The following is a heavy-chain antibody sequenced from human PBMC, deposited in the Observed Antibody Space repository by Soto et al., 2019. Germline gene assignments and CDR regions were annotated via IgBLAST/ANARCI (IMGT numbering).Heavy chain of an antibody. Sequence: QINLIESGPTLVKPTQTLTLTCTFSGFSLSTSGAAVGWVRQPRGRALEWLALIYWDGDKRYNASLGNRLTITKDTSMNQVVLTLTNVDPADTATYYCAHRATMTIFELIIDNGIWFDPWGQGTRVIVSS. CDR2: IYWDGDK. V-gene: IGHV2-5*02. J-gene: IGHJ5*02. CDR3: AHRATMTIFELIIDNGIWFDP. CDR1: GFSLSTSGAA. D-gene: IGHD3-3*01.